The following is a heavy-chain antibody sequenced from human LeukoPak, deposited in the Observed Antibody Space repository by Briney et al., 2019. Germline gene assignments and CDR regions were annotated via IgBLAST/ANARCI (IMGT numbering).Heavy chain of an antibody. V-gene: IGHV4-59*01. CDR1: GGSFSGYY. CDR2: IYYSGST. D-gene: IGHD6-13*01. Sequence: SETLSLTCAVYGGSFSGYYWSWIRQPPGKGLEWIGYIYYSGSTNYNPSLKSRVTISVDTSKNQFSLKLSSVTAADTAVYYCARGSWSPLNWFDPWGQGTLVTVSS. J-gene: IGHJ5*02. CDR3: ARGSWSPLNWFDP.